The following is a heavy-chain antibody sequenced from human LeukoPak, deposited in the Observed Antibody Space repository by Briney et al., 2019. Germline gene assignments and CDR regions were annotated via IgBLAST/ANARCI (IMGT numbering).Heavy chain of an antibody. V-gene: IGHV3-30-3*01. J-gene: IGHJ4*02. D-gene: IGHD2-2*02. CDR2: ISYDGSNK. CDR3: ARDLYGEIDY. Sequence: SCKASGGTFSSYAMHWVRQAPGKGLEWVAVISYDGSNKYYADSVKGRFTISRDNSKNTLYLQMNSLRAEDTAVYYCARDLYGEIDYWGQGTLVTVSS. CDR1: GGTFSSYA.